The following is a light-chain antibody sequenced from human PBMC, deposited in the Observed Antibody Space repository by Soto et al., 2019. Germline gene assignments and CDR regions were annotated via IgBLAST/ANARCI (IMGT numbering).Light chain of an antibody. Sequence: QAVVTQPPSMSGAPGQRVTISCTGSSSNIGAGYDVHWYQQHPGTAPKLLIFDNNNPPSGVPDRFSGSKSDTSASLAITGLQAEDEADYYCQSFDTSLSGFVVFGGGTKLTVL. J-gene: IGLJ2*01. CDR2: DNN. CDR3: QSFDTSLSGFVV. V-gene: IGLV1-40*01. CDR1: SSNIGAGYD.